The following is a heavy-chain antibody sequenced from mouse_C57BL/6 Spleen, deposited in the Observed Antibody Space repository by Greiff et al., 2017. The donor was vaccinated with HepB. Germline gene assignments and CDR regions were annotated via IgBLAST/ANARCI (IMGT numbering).Heavy chain of an antibody. Sequence: QVQLQQSGPELVKPGASVKLSCKASGYTFTSYDINWVKQRPGQGLEWIGWIYPRDGSTTYNEKFKGKATLTVDTSASTAYMELHSLTSEDSAVYFCAREIYYGYDDGAWFAYWGQGTLVTVSA. CDR3: AREIYYGYDDGAWFAY. J-gene: IGHJ3*01. D-gene: IGHD2-2*01. CDR1: GYTFTSYD. CDR2: IYPRDGST. V-gene: IGHV1-85*01.